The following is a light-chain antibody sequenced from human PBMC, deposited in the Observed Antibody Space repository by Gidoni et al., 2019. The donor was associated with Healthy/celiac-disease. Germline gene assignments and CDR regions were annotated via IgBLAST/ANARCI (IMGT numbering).Light chain of an antibody. CDR2: GAS. CDR1: QSVSSN. Sequence: DIEMTQSPSTLSVSPGERATLSCRASQSVSSNLAWYQQKPGQAPRLLIYGASTRATGIPARFSGSGSGTEFTLTISSLQSEDFAVYYCQQYNNWRTFGQGTKVEIK. J-gene: IGKJ1*01. CDR3: QQYNNWRT. V-gene: IGKV3-15*01.